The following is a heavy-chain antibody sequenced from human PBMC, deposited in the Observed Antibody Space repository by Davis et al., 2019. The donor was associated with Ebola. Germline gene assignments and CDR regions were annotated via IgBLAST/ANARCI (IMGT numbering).Heavy chain of an antibody. V-gene: IGHV1-46*01. J-gene: IGHJ4*02. CDR2: VNPSDGST. CDR3: ARERPSDVGATGPFDS. Sequence: ASVKVSCKASGNSFSSNYMHWVRQAPGQGLEWMGIVNPSDGSTNYAQKFQGRVTMTRDTSTKTLYLDLRSLRSEDTAVYYCARERPSDVGATGPFDSWGQGTLVTVSS. D-gene: IGHD1-26*01. CDR1: GNSFSSNY.